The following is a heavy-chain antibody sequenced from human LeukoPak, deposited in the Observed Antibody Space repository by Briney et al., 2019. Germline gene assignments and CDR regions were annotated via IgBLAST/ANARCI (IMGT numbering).Heavy chain of an antibody. CDR2: INTNTGNP. Sequence: ASVKVSCKASGYTFTSYAMNWVRQAPGQGLEWMGWINTNTGNPTYAQGFTGRFVFSLDTSVSTAYLQISSLKAEDTAVYYCARESSDTAMVLFDYWGQGTLVTVSS. V-gene: IGHV7-4-1*02. CDR1: GYTFTSYA. J-gene: IGHJ4*02. CDR3: ARESSDTAMVLFDY. D-gene: IGHD5-18*01.